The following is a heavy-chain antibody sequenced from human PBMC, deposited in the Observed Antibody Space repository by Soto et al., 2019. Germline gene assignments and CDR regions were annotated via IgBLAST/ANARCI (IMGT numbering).Heavy chain of an antibody. CDR3: TTASDEFGYYHSSSPRDALYI. J-gene: IGHJ3*02. D-gene: IGHD3-22*01. CDR1: GFTFSNAW. V-gene: IGHV3-15*01. Sequence: GGSLRLSCAASGFTFSNAWMSRVRQARGQRLERAGCIKSKTDGGTTDYAAPVKGRFTISKDDSKSTLYLQRNSRKTEDTAVYYCTTASDEFGYYHSSSPRDALYILGQGTRV. CDR2: IKSKTDGGTT.